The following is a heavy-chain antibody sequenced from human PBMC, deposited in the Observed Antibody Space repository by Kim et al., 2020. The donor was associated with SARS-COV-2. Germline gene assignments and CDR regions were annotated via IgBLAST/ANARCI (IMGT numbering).Heavy chain of an antibody. CDR1: GGSISSYY. V-gene: IGHV4-59*01. CDR2: IYYSGST. Sequence: SETLSLICTVSGGSISSYYWSWIRQPPGKGLEWIGYIYYSGSTNYNPSLKSRVTISVDTSKNQFSLKLSSVTAADTAVYYCAREEIEFSGREGGRWFDPWGQGTLVTVSS. D-gene: IGHD3-10*01. CDR3: AREEIEFSGREGGRWFDP. J-gene: IGHJ5*02.